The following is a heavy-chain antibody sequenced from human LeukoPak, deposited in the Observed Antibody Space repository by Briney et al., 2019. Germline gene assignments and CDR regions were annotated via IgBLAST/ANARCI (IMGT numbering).Heavy chain of an antibody. J-gene: IGHJ3*02. CDR3: ARVGFGELLVAAFDI. V-gene: IGHV3-21*01. Sequence: GESLRLSCAASGFIFSTYSMNWVRQAPEKGLEWVSSISSSSTYIYYADSLKGRFTISRDNAKKSLYLQMYSLRVEDTAVYYCARVGFGELLVAAFDIWGQGTMVTVSS. D-gene: IGHD1-26*01. CDR1: GFIFSTYS. CDR2: ISSSSTYI.